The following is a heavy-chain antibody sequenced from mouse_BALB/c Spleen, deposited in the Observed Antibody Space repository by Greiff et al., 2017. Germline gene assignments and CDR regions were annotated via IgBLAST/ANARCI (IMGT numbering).Heavy chain of an antibody. D-gene: IGHD2-10*02. Sequence: EVQVVESGGGLVKPGGSLKLSCAASGFTFSSYTMSWVRQTPEKRLEWVATISSGGSYTYYPDSVKGRFTISRDNAKNTLYLQMSSLKSEDTAMYYCTREGPRWFDYWGQGTTLTVSS. CDR3: TREGPRWFDY. CDR1: GFTFSSYT. V-gene: IGHV5-6-4*01. J-gene: IGHJ2*01. CDR2: ISSGGSYT.